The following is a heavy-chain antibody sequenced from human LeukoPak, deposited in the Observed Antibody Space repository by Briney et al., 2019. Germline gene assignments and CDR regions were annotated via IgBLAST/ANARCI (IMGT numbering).Heavy chain of an antibody. CDR3: ARDFWYCSGGSCYPHKYYYYGMDV. V-gene: IGHV3-21*01. D-gene: IGHD2-15*01. J-gene: IGHJ6*02. CDR2: ISSSSSYI. CDR1: GFTFSSYS. Sequence: GGSLRLSCAASGFTFSSYSMNWVRQAPGKGLEWVSSISSSSSYIYYADSVKGRFTISRDNAKNSLYLQMNSQRAEDTAVYYCARDFWYCSGGSCYPHKYYYYGMDVWGQGTTVTVSS.